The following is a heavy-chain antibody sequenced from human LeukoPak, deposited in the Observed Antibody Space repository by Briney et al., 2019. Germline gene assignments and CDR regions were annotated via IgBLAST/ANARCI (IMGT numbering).Heavy chain of an antibody. V-gene: IGHV3-48*04. CDR3: ARSGTTYYYDSGSRI. D-gene: IGHD3-22*01. CDR1: GFTFSSYS. CDR2: ISGSSSII. Sequence: SGGSLRLSCETSGFTFSSYSMNWVRQAPGKGLEWVSFISGSSSIIHYADSVKGRFTISRDNAKNSLFLQMNSLRAEDTAVYYCARSGTTYYYDSGSRIWGQGTMVTVSS. J-gene: IGHJ3*02.